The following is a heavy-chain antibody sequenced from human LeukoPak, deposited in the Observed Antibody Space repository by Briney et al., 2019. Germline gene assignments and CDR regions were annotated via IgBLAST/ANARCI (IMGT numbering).Heavy chain of an antibody. J-gene: IGHJ3*02. CDR3: ARFGLEKHIEVAGIPFDI. CDR2: INPNSGGT. D-gene: IGHD6-19*01. CDR1: GYTFTGYY. Sequence: GASVKVSCKASGYTFTGYYMHWVRQAPGQGLEWMGWINPNSGGTNYAQKLQGRVTMTTDTSTSTAYMELRSLRSDDTAVYYCARFGLEKHIEVAGIPFDIWGQGTMVTVSS. V-gene: IGHV1-2*02.